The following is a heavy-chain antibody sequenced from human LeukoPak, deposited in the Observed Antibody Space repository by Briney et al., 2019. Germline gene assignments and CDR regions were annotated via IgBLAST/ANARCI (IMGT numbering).Heavy chain of an antibody. D-gene: IGHD2-15*01. CDR2: IYYSGST. CDR3: ARHQYCSGGSCFHGWFDP. Sequence: PSETLSLTCTVSGGSISSSSYYWGWIRQPPGKGLEWIGSIYYSGSTYYNPSLKSRVTTSVDTSKNQFSLKLSSVTAADTAVYYCARHQYCSGGSCFHGWFDPWGQGTLVTVSS. V-gene: IGHV4-39*01. J-gene: IGHJ5*02. CDR1: GGSISSSSYY.